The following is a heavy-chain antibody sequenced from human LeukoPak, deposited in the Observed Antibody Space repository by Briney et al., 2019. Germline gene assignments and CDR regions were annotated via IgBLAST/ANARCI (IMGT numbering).Heavy chain of an antibody. J-gene: IGHJ4*02. D-gene: IGHD3-3*01. CDR3: ARENYDFWSGYYDY. Sequence: PSETLSLTCTVSGGSISGSSYYWGWIRQPPGKGLEWIGYIYYSGSTYYNPSLKSRVTISVDTSKNQFSLKLSSVTAADTAVYYCARENYDFWSGYYDYWGQGTLVTVSS. V-gene: IGHV4-30-4*08. CDR1: GGSISGSSYY. CDR2: IYYSGST.